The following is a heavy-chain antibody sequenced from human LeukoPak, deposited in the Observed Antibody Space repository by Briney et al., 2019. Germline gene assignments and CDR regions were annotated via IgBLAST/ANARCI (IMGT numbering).Heavy chain of an antibody. CDR3: AKITSVAAAGGYFDY. V-gene: IGHV3-74*01. J-gene: IGHJ4*02. D-gene: IGHD6-13*01. CDR2: ISGDGSST. Sequence: GGSLRFSCAASGFTFSSYWMHWVRQAPGKGLVWVSRISGDGSSTTYVDSVKGRFTISRDNSKNTLYLQMNSLRAEDTAVYYCAKITSVAAAGGYFDYWGQGTLVTVSS. CDR1: GFTFSSYW.